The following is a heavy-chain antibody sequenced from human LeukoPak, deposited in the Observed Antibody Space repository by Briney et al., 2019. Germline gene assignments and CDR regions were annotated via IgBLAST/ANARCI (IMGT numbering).Heavy chain of an antibody. CDR1: GYSISSGCY. D-gene: IGHD3-9*01. Sequence: SETLSLTCAVSGYSISSGCYWGWRLQPPGRRLVWIGSIIHSGSTYYNPSLKSRVTISVATSKNQFALKLSAVTAADTAVYYCARVEGYDTPGGWGQGTLVTVSS. CDR2: IIHSGST. V-gene: IGHV4-38-2*01. J-gene: IGHJ4*02. CDR3: ARVEGYDTPGG.